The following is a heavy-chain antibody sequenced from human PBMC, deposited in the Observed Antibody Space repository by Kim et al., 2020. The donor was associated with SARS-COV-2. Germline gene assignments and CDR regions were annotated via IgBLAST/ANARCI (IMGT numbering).Heavy chain of an antibody. CDR1: GFTFSSYW. Sequence: GGSLRLSCAASGFTFSSYWMSWVRQAPGKGLEWVANIKQDGSEKYYVDSVKGRFTISRDNAKNSLYLQMNSLRAEDTAVYYCARDCERYRSSTSCYRDCSHFDYWGQGNLVTVSS. V-gene: IGHV3-7*01. CDR3: ARDCERYRSSTSCYRDCSHFDY. J-gene: IGHJ4*02. CDR2: IKQDGSEK. D-gene: IGHD2-2*02.